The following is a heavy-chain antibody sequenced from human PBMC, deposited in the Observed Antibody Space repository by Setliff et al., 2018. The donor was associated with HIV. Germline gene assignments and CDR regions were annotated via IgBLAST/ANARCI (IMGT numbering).Heavy chain of an antibody. CDR2: IYKSGTT. V-gene: IGHV4-59*08. Sequence: SETLSLTCTVSGGSVNSYHWSWIRQPPGKGLEWIGYIYKSGTTNYSPSLKSRVTISAGPSKNQFSLRLSSVTAADTALYYCARRSTVARGVDCFDLWGQGTQVTVSS. CDR3: ARRSTVARGVDCFDL. CDR1: GGSVNSYH. D-gene: IGHD3-10*01. J-gene: IGHJ4*02.